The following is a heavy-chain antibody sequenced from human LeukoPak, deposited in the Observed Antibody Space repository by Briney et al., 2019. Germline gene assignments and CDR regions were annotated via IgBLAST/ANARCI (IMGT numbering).Heavy chain of an antibody. D-gene: IGHD1/OR15-1a*01. J-gene: IGHJ4*02. CDR1: GGSFTSYY. Sequence: SETLSLTCAVYGGSFTSYYWSWIRQPPGKGLEWIGEISHSGSTNYKPSLKSRVTMSVDTSKNQFSLRLSSVTAADTAIYYCARERNRRATFYQSPLDHWGQGTLVTVSA. CDR2: ISHSGST. CDR3: ARERNRRATFYQSPLDH. V-gene: IGHV4-34*01.